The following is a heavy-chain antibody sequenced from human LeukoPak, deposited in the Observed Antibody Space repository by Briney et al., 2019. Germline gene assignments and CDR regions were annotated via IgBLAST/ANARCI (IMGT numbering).Heavy chain of an antibody. Sequence: SETLSLTCTVSGGSISSSSYYWGWIRQPPGRGLEWIGSIYYSGSTYYNPSLKSRVTISVDTSKNQFSLKLSSVTAADTAVYYCARQLGYCSSTSCYADKVDYWGQGTLVTVSS. CDR3: ARQLGYCSSTSCYADKVDY. V-gene: IGHV4-39*01. J-gene: IGHJ4*02. D-gene: IGHD2-2*01. CDR1: GGSISSSSYY. CDR2: IYYSGST.